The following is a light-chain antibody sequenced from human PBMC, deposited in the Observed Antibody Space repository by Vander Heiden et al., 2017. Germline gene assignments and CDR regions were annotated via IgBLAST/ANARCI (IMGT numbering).Light chain of an antibody. J-gene: IGLJ2*01. CDR2: EVT. V-gene: IGLV2-8*01. CDR3: SSYVGNDRLI. CDR1: SDAVGGSRF. Sequence: QSALTQPPSASGSLGQSVTISCTGTSDAVGGSRFVSWSLQSSGKASKLIIYEVTKLPSGVPARLSGYKSGNTSSRTVAGLQAEDEAHYYCSSYVGNDRLIFGGGTKVTVL.